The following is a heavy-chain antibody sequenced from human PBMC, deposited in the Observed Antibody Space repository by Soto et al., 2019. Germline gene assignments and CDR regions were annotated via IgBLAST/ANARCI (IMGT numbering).Heavy chain of an antibody. V-gene: IGHV3-48*01. CDR2: ISSSSSTI. J-gene: IGHJ4*02. CDR3: ARAPGYCSSTSCSYFDY. CDR1: GFTFSSYS. Sequence: GGSLRLSCAASGFTFSSYSMNWVRQAPGKGLEWVSYISSSSSTIYYADSVKGRFTISRDNAKNSLYLQMNSLRAEDTAVYYCARAPGYCSSTSCSYFDYRGQGTLVTVSS. D-gene: IGHD2-2*01.